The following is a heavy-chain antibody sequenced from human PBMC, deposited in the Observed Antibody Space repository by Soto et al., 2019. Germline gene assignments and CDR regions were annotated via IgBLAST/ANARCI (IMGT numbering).Heavy chain of an antibody. Sequence: QVHLVQSGAEVKNPGASVKVSCKASGYSFTRYGIGWARPAPGQGLEWMGWINAYNGNTNYAQNLQGTLTLTTDTSTTTAYMELRSLRSNDTAIYYCAMVDVYVTPSPQDVWGQGTTVTVSS. V-gene: IGHV1-18*01. D-gene: IGHD3-16*01. CDR1: GYSFTRYG. J-gene: IGHJ6*02. CDR3: AMVDVYVTPSPQDV. CDR2: INAYNGNT.